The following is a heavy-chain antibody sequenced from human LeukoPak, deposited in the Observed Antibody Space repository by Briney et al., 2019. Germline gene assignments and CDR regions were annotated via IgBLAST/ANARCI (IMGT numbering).Heavy chain of an antibody. V-gene: IGHV1-18*01. CDR3: ARASACSSTSCYLSINWFDP. D-gene: IGHD2-2*01. CDR1: GYTFTSYG. J-gene: IGHJ5*02. Sequence: ASVKVSCKASGYTFTSYGISWVRQAPGQGLEWMGWISAYNGNTNYAQKLQGRVTMTTDTSTSTAYMELRSLRSDDTAVYYCARASACSSTSCYLSINWFDPWGQGTLVTVSS. CDR2: ISAYNGNT.